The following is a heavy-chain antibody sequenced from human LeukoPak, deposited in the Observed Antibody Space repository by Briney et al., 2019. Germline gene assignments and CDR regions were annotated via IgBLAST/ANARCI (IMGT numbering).Heavy chain of an antibody. J-gene: IGHJ4*02. CDR3: AREFIYSSVWRGHGDFHY. Sequence: GGSLRLSCAASGFTFSSYWMSWVRQAPGKGLEWVANIKQDGSEKYYVDSVKGRFTISRDNAKNSLYLQMNSLRAEDTAVYYCAREFIYSSVWRGHGDFHYWGQGTLVTVSS. V-gene: IGHV3-7*01. D-gene: IGHD6-19*01. CDR2: IKQDGSEK. CDR1: GFTFSSYW.